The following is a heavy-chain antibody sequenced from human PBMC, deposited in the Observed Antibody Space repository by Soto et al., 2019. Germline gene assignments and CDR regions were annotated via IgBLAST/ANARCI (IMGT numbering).Heavy chain of an antibody. CDR1: GYTFTSYG. CDR3: ARDSPIQKHIVVVPAAREDWFDP. V-gene: IGHV1-18*01. J-gene: IGHJ5*02. Sequence: ASVKVSCKASGYTFTSYGISWVRQAPGQGLEWMGWISAYNGNTNYAQKLQGRVTMTTDTSTSTAYMELRSLRSDDTAVYYCARDSPIQKHIVVVPAAREDWFDPWGQGTLVTVSS. CDR2: ISAYNGNT. D-gene: IGHD2-2*01.